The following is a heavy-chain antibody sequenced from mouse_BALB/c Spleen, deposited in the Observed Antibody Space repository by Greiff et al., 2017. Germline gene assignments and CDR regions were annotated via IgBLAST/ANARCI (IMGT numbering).Heavy chain of an antibody. CDR2: INPYNGDT. D-gene: IGHD2-10*02. V-gene: IGHV1-20*02. J-gene: IGHJ3*01. Sequence: EVKLMESGPELVKPGASVKISCKASGYSFTGYFLNWVMQSHGKSLEWIGRINPYNGDTFYNQKFKGKATLTVDKSSSTAHMELRSLASEDSAVYYCARGYGNLFAYWGQGTLVTVSA. CDR3: ARGYGNLFAY. CDR1: GYSFTGYF.